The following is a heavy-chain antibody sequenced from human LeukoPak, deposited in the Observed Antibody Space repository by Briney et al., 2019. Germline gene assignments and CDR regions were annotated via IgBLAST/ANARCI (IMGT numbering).Heavy chain of an antibody. J-gene: IGHJ4*02. D-gene: IGHD1-26*01. Sequence: GRSLRLSCAASGFTFSSYWMGWVRQAPGKGLERVANINQDGSEKYYVDSVKGRFAISRDNTRNSLYLQMDSLRAEDTAVYYCARDKSVGATPFDYWGQGTRVTVSS. CDR1: GFTFSSYW. V-gene: IGHV3-7*05. CDR2: INQDGSEK. CDR3: ARDKSVGATPFDY.